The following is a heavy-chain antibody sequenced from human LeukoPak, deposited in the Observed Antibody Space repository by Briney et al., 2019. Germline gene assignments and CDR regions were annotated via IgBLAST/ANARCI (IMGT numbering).Heavy chain of an antibody. D-gene: IGHD6-19*01. CDR3: ARPLSYTSGWFGPWGY. V-gene: IGHV4-39*01. J-gene: IGHJ4*02. CDR1: GASITDTDYF. CDR2: IHFSGST. Sequence: SETLSLTCTVFGASITDTDYFWAWIRQPPGKGLQWIGSIHFSGSTTYYKASLESRVTIAVDTSKNQFSLTLTSVTAADTAVYYCARPLSYTSGWFGPWGYWGQGTLVAVSS.